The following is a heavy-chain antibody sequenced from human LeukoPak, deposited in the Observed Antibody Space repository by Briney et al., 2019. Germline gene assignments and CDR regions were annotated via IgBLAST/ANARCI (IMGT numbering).Heavy chain of an antibody. CDR2: INHSGST. Sequence: SETLSLTCAVYGGSFSGYYWSWIRQPPGKGLEWIAEINHSGSTNYNPSLKSRVTISVDTSKNQFSLKLSSVTAADTAVYYCARYCSSTSCYYRLDYWGQGTLVTVSS. CDR1: GGSFSGYY. D-gene: IGHD2-2*01. J-gene: IGHJ4*02. CDR3: ARYCSSTSCYYRLDY. V-gene: IGHV4-34*01.